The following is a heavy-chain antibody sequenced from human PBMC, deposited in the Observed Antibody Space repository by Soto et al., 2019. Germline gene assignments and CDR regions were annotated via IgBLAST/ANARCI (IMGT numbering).Heavy chain of an antibody. Sequence: GESLKISCXASGFTFSSYAMSWVRQAPGKGLEWVSAISGSGGSTYYADSVKGQFTISRDNSKNTLYLQMNSLRAEDTAVYYCAKGDRGSYDWFDPWGQGTLVTVSS. CDR2: ISGSGGST. CDR1: GFTFSSYA. V-gene: IGHV3-23*01. D-gene: IGHD1-26*01. J-gene: IGHJ5*02. CDR3: AKGDRGSYDWFDP.